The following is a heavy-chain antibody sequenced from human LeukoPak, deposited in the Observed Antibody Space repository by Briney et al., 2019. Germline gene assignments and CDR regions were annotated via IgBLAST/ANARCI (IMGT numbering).Heavy chain of an antibody. Sequence: ASVKVSCKASGYTFTSYGISWVRQAPGQGLEWMGWISAYNGNTNYAQKLQGRVTMTTDTSTSTAYMELSSLRCEDTAVYYCASRSFSGDYDPGNWYFDLWGRGTLVTVSS. CDR2: ISAYNGNT. J-gene: IGHJ2*01. CDR3: ASRSFSGDYDPGNWYFDL. CDR1: GYTFTSYG. V-gene: IGHV1-18*01. D-gene: IGHD4-17*01.